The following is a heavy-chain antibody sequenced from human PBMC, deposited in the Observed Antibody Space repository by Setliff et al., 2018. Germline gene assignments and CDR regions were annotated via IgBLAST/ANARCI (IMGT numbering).Heavy chain of an antibody. D-gene: IGHD6-13*01. V-gene: IGHV4-61*09. Sequence: LSLTCTVSGGSVNSGYDNWNWLRQPAGKGLEWIGHINRRGSANYNPSLKSRVTISIDTSKNQFSLRLSSVTAADTAVYYCARHGVTAGRTDNYFDPWGQGMLVTVSS. CDR1: GGSVNSGYDN. CDR2: INRRGSA. J-gene: IGHJ5*02. CDR3: ARHGVTAGRTDNYFDP.